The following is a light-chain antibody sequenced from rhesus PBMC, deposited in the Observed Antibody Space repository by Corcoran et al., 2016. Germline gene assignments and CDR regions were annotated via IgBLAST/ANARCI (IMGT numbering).Light chain of an antibody. J-gene: IGLJ1*01. CDR3: SSFAVTNTYI. V-gene: IGLV2-23*01. CDR2: DVS. Sequence: QADLTQPPSVAGSAGQSVTISCTGTRKDVGAYDDVSWYQQHPGTAPKLMIYDVSNRPSGVSDSFSGSKSVNTASLTISGLQADDEADYYCSSFAVTNTYIFGAGTRLTVL. CDR1: RKDVGAYDD.